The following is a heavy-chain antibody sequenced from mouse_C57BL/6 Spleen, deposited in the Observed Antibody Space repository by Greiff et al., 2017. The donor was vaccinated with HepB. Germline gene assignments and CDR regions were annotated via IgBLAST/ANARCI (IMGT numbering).Heavy chain of an antibody. D-gene: IGHD2-5*01. Sequence: EVQVVESGGGLVKPGGSLKLSCAASGFTFSSYALSWVRQTPEKRLEWVATISDGGSYTYYPDNVKGRFTISRDNAKNNLYLQMSHLKSEETAMYYFARDRTMVYSNYGCAYWGQGTLVTVSA. CDR1: GFTFSSYA. J-gene: IGHJ3*01. V-gene: IGHV5-4*01. CDR2: ISDGGSYT. CDR3: ARDRTMVYSNYGCAY.